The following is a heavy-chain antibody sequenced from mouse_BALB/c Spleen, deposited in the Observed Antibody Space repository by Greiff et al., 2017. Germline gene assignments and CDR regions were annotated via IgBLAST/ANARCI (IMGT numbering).Heavy chain of an antibody. Sequence: QVQLQQPGAELVKPGASVKLSCKASGYTFTSYYMYWVKQRPGQGLEWIGGINPSNGGTNFNEKVKSKATLTVDKSSSTAYMQLSSLTSEDSAVYYCTRPVPSEGFAYWGQGTLVTVSA. V-gene: IGHV1S16*01. CDR2: INPSNGGT. CDR1: GYTFTSYY. CDR3: TRPVPSEGFAY. J-gene: IGHJ3*01. D-gene: IGHD1-1*01.